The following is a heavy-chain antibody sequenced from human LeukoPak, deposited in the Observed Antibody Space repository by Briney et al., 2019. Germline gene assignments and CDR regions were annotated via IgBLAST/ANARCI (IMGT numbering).Heavy chain of an antibody. D-gene: IGHD3-10*01. CDR3: ARPDYYGSGSYTENY. CDR2: INPNSGGT. Sequence: GASVKVSCKASGYTFTGYYMHWVRQAPGQGLEWMGWINPNSGGTNYAQKFQGRVTMTRDTSISTAYMELSRLRSDDTAVYYCARPDYYGSGSYTENYWGQGTLVTVSS. J-gene: IGHJ4*02. CDR1: GYTFTGYY. V-gene: IGHV1-2*02.